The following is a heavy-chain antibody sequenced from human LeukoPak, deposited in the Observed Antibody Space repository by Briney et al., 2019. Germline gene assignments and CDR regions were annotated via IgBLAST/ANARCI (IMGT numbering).Heavy chain of an antibody. D-gene: IGHD6-13*01. CDR2: IRYDGSNK. Sequence: GGSLRLSCAASGFTFSSYGMHWVRQAPGKGLEWVAFIRYDGSNKYYADSVKGRFTISRDNSKNTLYLQVHSLRAEDTAVYYCAKAVVGSSWYFFDYWGQGTLVTVSS. CDR1: GFTFSSYG. CDR3: AKAVVGSSWYFFDY. J-gene: IGHJ4*02. V-gene: IGHV3-30*02.